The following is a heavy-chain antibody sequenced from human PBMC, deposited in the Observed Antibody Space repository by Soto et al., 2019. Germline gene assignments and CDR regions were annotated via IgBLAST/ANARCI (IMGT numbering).Heavy chain of an antibody. J-gene: IGHJ6*02. CDR1: GFTFSTYG. CDR3: AKEEDIVVVPAALRIPYSYYCMDV. D-gene: IGHD2-2*01. V-gene: IGHV3-30*18. CDR2: ISYDGSNK. Sequence: PGGSLRLSCADSGFTFSTYGMHWVRRAPGKGLEWVAVISYDGSNKYYADSVKGRFTISRDNSKNTLYLQMNSLRAEDTTVYYCAKEEDIVVVPAALRIPYSYYCMDVCGQGTTVTVSS.